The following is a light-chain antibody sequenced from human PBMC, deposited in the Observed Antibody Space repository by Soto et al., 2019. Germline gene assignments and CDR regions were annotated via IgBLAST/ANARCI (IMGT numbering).Light chain of an antibody. CDR1: QTISSW. V-gene: IGKV1-5*03. J-gene: IGKJ1*01. CDR2: KAS. CDR3: HHYNTYST. Sequence: DLQMTQSPSTLSGSVGDRVTITCRASQTISSWLAWYQPKPGKAPKLLIYKASTLKSGVPSRFSGSGSGTEFTLTISSLQPDDFATYYCHHYNTYSTFGQGTKVDIK.